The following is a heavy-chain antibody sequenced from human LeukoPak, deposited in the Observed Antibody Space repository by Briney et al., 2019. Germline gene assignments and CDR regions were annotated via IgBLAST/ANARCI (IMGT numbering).Heavy chain of an antibody. J-gene: IGHJ5*02. V-gene: IGHV5-51*01. D-gene: IGHD2-15*01. CDR2: IYPGDSDT. CDR1: GYSFTGYW. Sequence: GESLKISCKGSGYSFTGYWIGWVRQMPGKGLEWMGIIYPGDSDTRYSPSFQGQVTISADKSTSPAYLQWSSLKASDTAMYYCARQEDIVVSFDPWGQGTLVTVSS. CDR3: ARQEDIVVSFDP.